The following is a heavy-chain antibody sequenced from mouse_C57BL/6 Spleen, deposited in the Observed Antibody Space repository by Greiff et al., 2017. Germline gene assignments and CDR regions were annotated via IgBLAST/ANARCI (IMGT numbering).Heavy chain of an antibody. CDR1: GYTFTDYE. CDR2: IDPETGGT. J-gene: IGHJ3*01. D-gene: IGHD2-3*01. CDR3: TREDGRAWFAY. Sequence: VKLQQSGAELVRPGASVTLSCKASGYTFTDYEMHWVKQTPVHGLEWIGAIDPETGGTAYNQKFKGKAILTADKSSSTAYMELRSLTSEDSAVYYCTREDGRAWFAYWGQGTLVTVSA. V-gene: IGHV1-15*01.